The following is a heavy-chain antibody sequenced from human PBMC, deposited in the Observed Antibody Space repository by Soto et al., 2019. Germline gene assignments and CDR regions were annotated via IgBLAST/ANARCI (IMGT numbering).Heavy chain of an antibody. CDR3: VRALRHTAMVYPWFDP. CDR1: GASVSTGAYY. V-gene: IGHV4-31*03. J-gene: IGHJ5*02. D-gene: IGHD5-18*01. Sequence: PSETLSLTCTVSGASVSTGAYYWGWVRHRPGKGLEWVGYIYGSGYTYYNTSLKSRLTISLDRSNNQFSLGLTSVTAADTAVYYCVRALRHTAMVYPWFDPWGQGTLVTVSS. CDR2: IYGSGYT.